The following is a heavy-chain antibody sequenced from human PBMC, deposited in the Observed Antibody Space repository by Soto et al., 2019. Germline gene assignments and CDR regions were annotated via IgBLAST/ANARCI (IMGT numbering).Heavy chain of an antibody. CDR1: GFTFSTYR. V-gene: IGHV3-30*18. D-gene: IGHD3-22*01. J-gene: IGHJ3*02. CDR3: AKDPNYDNTGI. Sequence: QAQLVESGGGVVQPGKSLRLSCATSGFTFSTYRMNWVRQAPGKGLESVAFISYDGNTKFYADSVKGRFTISRDDSKNTVYLPLDSLRTEDTAVYYCAKDPNYDNTGIWGQGTMVTVSS. CDR2: ISYDGNTK.